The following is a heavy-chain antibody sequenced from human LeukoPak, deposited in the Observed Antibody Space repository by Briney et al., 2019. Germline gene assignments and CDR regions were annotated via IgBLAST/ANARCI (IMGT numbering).Heavy chain of an antibody. CDR2: IWYGGSNK. J-gene: IGHJ1*01. D-gene: IGHD3-10*01. CDR1: GFTFSSYG. CDR3: ARESTTMVRGVIQH. Sequence: GGSLRLSCAASGFTFSSYGMHWVRQAPGKGLEWVAVIWYGGSNKYYADSVKGRFTISRDNSKNTLYLQMNSLRAEDTAVYYCARESTTMVRGVIQHWGQGTLVTVSS. V-gene: IGHV3-33*01.